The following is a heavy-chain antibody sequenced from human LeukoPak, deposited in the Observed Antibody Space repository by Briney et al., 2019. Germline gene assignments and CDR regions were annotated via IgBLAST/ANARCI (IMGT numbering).Heavy chain of an antibody. D-gene: IGHD3-10*01. Sequence: SETLSLTCAVYGGSFSGYYWSWIRQPPGKGLEWIGEINHSGSTNYNPSLKGRVTISVDTSKNQFSLKLSSVTAADTAVYYCARLRVRGVIRKGHYYMDVWGKGTTVTVSS. V-gene: IGHV4-34*01. CDR1: GGSFSGYY. CDR3: ARLRVRGVIRKGHYYMDV. J-gene: IGHJ6*03. CDR2: INHSGST.